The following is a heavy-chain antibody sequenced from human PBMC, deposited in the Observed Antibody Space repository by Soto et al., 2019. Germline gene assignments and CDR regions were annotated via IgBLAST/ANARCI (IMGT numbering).Heavy chain of an antibody. CDR3: ARLDPYYSYVMDV. CDR1: GYSFASYW. Sequence: GESLKISCKGSGYSFASYWIGWVSQMPGKGLEWMGIIYPGDSDIRYSPSFQGQVTISADKSISTAYVQWSSLKASDTAMYYCARLDPYYSYVMDVWGQGTTFTFSS. CDR2: IYPGDSDI. V-gene: IGHV5-51*01. J-gene: IGHJ6*02.